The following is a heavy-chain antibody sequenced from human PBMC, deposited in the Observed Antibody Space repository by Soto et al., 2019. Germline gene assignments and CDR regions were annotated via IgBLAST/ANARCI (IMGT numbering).Heavy chain of an antibody. CDR1: GFTFSDYY. Sequence: GGSLRLSCAVSGFTFSDYYMTWIRQAPGKGLEWVSYISSRTSHTNYADSVKGRFTISRDNAKNSLFLQMNSLRAEDTAVYYCARGRGAAADYFDFWGQGT. J-gene: IGHJ4*02. D-gene: IGHD6-13*01. CDR3: ARGRGAAADYFDF. V-gene: IGHV3-11*05. CDR2: ISSRTSHT.